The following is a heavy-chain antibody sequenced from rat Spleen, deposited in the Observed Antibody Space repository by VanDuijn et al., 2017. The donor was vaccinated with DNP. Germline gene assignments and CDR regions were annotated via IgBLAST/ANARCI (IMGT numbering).Heavy chain of an antibody. Sequence: QVQLKESGPGLVQPSQTLSLTCTVSGFSLTNYGVSWVRQPPGKGLEWIGAIWSGGSTDYNSALKSRLSISRDTSKSQVFLKMNSVQSEDTAMYFCARSLATVAPTGAMDAWGQGISVTVSS. J-gene: IGHJ4*01. CDR3: ARSLATVAPTGAMDA. CDR1: GFSLTNYG. D-gene: IGHD1-3*01. V-gene: IGHV2-16*01. CDR2: IWSGGST.